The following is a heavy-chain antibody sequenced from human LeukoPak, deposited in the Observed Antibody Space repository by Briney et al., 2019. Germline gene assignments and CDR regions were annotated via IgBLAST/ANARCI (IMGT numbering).Heavy chain of an antibody. CDR3: TTDHYDFWSGYYRPGDAFDI. CDR2: ISGSSSTI. V-gene: IGHV3-48*01. CDR1: GFTFSSYS. D-gene: IGHD3-3*01. J-gene: IGHJ3*02. Sequence: PGGSLRLSCAASGFTFSSYSMNWVRQAPGKGLEWGSYISGSSSTIYYADSVKGRFTISRDNGKNTLYLQMNSLRAEDTAVYYCTTDHYDFWSGYYRPGDAFDIWGQGTMVTVSS.